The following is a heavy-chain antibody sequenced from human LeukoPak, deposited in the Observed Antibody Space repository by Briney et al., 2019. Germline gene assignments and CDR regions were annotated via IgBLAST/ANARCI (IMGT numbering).Heavy chain of an antibody. J-gene: IGHJ4*02. V-gene: IGHV1-2*02. CDR3: ATDTYSSSWYGPFDF. D-gene: IGHD6-13*01. CDR2: INPNSGGS. CDR1: GYTFTDYY. Sequence: ASVKVPCKASGYTFTDYYMHWVRQAPGQGLEWVGWINPNSGGSNFAQKFQGRVTMTRDTSISTDYMELSRLRSDDTAVYYCATDTYSSSWYGPFDFWGQGTLVTVSS.